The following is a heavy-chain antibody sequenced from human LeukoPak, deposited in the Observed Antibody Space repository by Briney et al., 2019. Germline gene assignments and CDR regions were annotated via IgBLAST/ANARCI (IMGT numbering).Heavy chain of an antibody. V-gene: IGHV1-2*02. D-gene: IGHD3-3*01. Sequence: ASVKVSCKASGYTFTGYYMHWVRQAPGQGLEWMGWINPNRGGTNYAQKFQGRVTMTRDTSISTAYMELSRLRSDDTAVYYCARGYYDFWSGYPTGNWFDPWGQGTLVTVSS. CDR1: GYTFTGYY. CDR3: ARGYYDFWSGYPTGNWFDP. CDR2: INPNRGGT. J-gene: IGHJ5*02.